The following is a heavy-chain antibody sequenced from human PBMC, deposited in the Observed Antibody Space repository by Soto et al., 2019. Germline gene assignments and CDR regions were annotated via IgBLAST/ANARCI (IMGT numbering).Heavy chain of an antibody. CDR3: ASGGWGSSWYEGGSRIDY. V-gene: IGHV3-13*01. J-gene: IGHJ4*02. CDR2: IGVAGDT. CDR1: GFTFSSYD. Sequence: EVQLVESGGGLVQPGGSLRLSCAASGFTFSSYDMHWVRQVAGKGLEWVSAIGVAGDTYYPDSVKGRFTISRENAKNSLYLQMNSLRAEDTAVYYCASGGWGSSWYEGGSRIDYWGQGTLVNVSS. D-gene: IGHD6-13*01.